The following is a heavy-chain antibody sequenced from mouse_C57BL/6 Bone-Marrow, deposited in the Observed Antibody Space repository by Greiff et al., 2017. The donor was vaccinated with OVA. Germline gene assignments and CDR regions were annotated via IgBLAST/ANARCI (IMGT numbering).Heavy chain of an antibody. Sequence: VQLLQSGAELVKPGASVKLSCKASGYAFSSYWMNWVKQRPGKGLEWIGQIYPGGGNTNYNGKFKGKATFTADTSSNTAYMQLSSLTTEASAASFGAEYYDSSGGDYFDDWGKGTTLTVSS. D-gene: IGHD1-1*01. V-gene: IGHV1-80*01. CDR2: IYPGGGNT. J-gene: IGHJ2*01. CDR3: AEYYDSSGGDYFDD. CDR1: GYAFSSYW.